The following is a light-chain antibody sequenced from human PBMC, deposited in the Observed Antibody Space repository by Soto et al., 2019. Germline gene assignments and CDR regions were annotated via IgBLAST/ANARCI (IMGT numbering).Light chain of an antibody. V-gene: IGKV3-20*01. J-gene: IGKJ2*01. CDR3: QQFGSSPQT. CDR1: QSVRNNY. Sequence: EIVLTQSPHTLSLSPGERATLSCRASQSVRNNYLAWYQHKPGQAHRLLIYDASNRATGIPDRFSGSGSGTDFTLTISRLEPEDFAVYYCQQFGSSPQTFGQGTKLEIK. CDR2: DAS.